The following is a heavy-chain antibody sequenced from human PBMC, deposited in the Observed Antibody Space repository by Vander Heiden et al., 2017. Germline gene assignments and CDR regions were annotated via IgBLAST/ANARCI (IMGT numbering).Heavy chain of an antibody. CDR1: GGPFSSYA. CDR2: IIPIFGTA. CDR3: ARGLGGDYYYGMDV. V-gene: IGHV1-69*01. Sequence: QVQLVQSGAEVKKPGSSVKVSCKASGGPFSSYAISWVRQATGQGLEWMGGIIPIFGTANYAQKFQGRVTITADESTSTAYMELSSLRSEDTAVYYCARGLGGDYYYGMDVWGQGTTVTVSS. J-gene: IGHJ6*02. D-gene: IGHD3-10*01.